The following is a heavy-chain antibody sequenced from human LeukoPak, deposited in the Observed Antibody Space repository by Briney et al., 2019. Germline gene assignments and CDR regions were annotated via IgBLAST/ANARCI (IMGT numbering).Heavy chain of an antibody. CDR3: ARGVLGYCSSTSCYVSYYYYMDV. CDR2: IKQDGSEK. D-gene: IGHD2-2*01. J-gene: IGHJ6*03. Sequence: AGGSLRLSCAASGFTFSSYWVSWVRQAPGKGLEWVANIKQDGSEKYYVDSVKGRFTISRDNAKNSLYLQMNSLRAEDTAVYYCARGVLGYCSSTSCYVSYYYYMDVWGKGTTVTVSS. V-gene: IGHV3-7*01. CDR1: GFTFSSYW.